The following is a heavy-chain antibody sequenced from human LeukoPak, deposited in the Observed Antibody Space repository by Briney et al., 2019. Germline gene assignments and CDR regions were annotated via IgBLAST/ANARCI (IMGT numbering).Heavy chain of an antibody. J-gene: IGHJ3*02. CDR3: ARDRSWYGPDRSDAFDI. D-gene: IGHD1-14*01. CDR2: VYFSGST. CDR1: GGSISNYY. Sequence: SSETLSLTCTVSGGSISNYYWNWIRQPPGKGLEWIGYVYFSGSTNYNPSLKSRVTISLDTSKNLFSLKLSSVTAADTAIYYCARDRSWYGPDRSDAFDIWGQGTMVTVSS. V-gene: IGHV4-59*01.